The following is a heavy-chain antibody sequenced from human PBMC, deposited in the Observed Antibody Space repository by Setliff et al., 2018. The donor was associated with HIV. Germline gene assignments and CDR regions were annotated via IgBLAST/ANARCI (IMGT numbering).Heavy chain of an antibody. V-gene: IGHV7-4-1*02. D-gene: IGHD6-13*01. CDR2: INTVTGNP. Sequence: ASVKVSCKASGYTFNSYGINWVRQAPGQGLEWMGWINTVTGNPTYAQGFTGRFVFSLATSVSTAFLGISTLKAEDTAVYYCARGGSSWFGWFDPWGQGTLVTVSS. J-gene: IGHJ5*02. CDR3: ARGGSSWFGWFDP. CDR1: GYTFNSYG.